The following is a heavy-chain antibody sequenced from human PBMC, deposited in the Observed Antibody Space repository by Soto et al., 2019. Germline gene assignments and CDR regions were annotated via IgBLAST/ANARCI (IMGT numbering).Heavy chain of an antibody. CDR2: IYYSGST. J-gene: IGHJ6*04. CDR3: ARGVRYSSSGYKVDYYYGMDV. CDR1: GGSISSSSYY. Sequence: SETLSLTCTVSGGSISSSSYYWGWIRQPPVKGLEWIGSIYYSGSTYYNPSLNSRVTISVDTSKNQFSLKLSSLTAADTAGYYCARGVRYSSSGYKVDYYYGMDVWGKGTTVTVSS. D-gene: IGHD6-13*01. V-gene: IGHV4-39*07.